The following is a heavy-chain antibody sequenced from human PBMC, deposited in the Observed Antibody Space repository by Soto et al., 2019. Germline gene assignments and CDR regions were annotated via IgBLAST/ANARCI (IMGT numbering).Heavy chain of an antibody. Sequence: QVQLVESGGGVVQPGRSLRLSCAASGFTFSSYGMHWVRQAPGKGLEWVAVIWYDGSNKYYADSVKGRFIISRDNSKNTLYLQMNSLRAEDTAVYYCARGPSTVTTGRGWYFDLWGRGTLVTVSS. V-gene: IGHV3-33*01. CDR1: GFTFSSYG. CDR2: IWYDGSNK. D-gene: IGHD4-17*01. CDR3: ARGPSTVTTGRGWYFDL. J-gene: IGHJ2*01.